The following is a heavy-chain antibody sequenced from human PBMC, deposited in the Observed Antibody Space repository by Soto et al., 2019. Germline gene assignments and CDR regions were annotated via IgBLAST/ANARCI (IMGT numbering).Heavy chain of an antibody. CDR1: GFIVSSNY. D-gene: IGHD3-10*01. J-gene: IGHJ4*02. V-gene: IGHV3-53*04. CDR2: LYSGGAT. Sequence: EVRLVESGGGLVQPGGSLRLSCAASGFIVSSNYMTWVRQAPGKGLEWVSLLYSGGATHYAASVKGRFTISSHSSQNTLFLQMNSLRTHDTATYYCLRGRYGSQIHWGQGTKVTVSS. CDR3: LRGRYGSQIH.